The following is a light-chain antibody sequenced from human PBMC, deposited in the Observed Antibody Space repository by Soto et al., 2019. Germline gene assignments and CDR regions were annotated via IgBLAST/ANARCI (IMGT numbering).Light chain of an antibody. J-gene: IGKJ1*01. CDR1: QTIMTY. V-gene: IGKV1-39*01. CDR3: QQSYNSPQS. CDR2: AAS. Sequence: DIQMTQSPSSLSASVGDEVTITCRASQTIMTYLNWYQLKPGKPPRLLIYAASSLHSGVPSRFSGSGSGTYFSLTITSLQPEDFATYCCQQSYNSPQSFGQETGVEIK.